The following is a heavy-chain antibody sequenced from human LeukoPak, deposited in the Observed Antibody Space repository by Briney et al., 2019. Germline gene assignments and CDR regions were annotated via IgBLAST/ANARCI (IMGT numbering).Heavy chain of an antibody. J-gene: IGHJ6*02. D-gene: IGHD3-9*01. CDR3: ARDSQNYDILTGYCPSGGMDV. CDR2: INPNSGGT. V-gene: IGHV1-2*02. Sequence: ASVKVSCKASGYTFTGYYMHWVRQAPGQGLEWMGWINPNSGGTNYAQKFQGRVTMTRDTSISTAYMELSRLRSDDTAVYYCARDSQNYDILTGYCPSGGMDVWGQGTTVTVSS. CDR1: GYTFTGYY.